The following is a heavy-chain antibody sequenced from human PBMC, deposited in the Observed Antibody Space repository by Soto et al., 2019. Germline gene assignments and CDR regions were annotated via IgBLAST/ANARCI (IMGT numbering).Heavy chain of an antibody. D-gene: IGHD3-22*01. CDR3: AKEDYGGYYDSSGYYYTRPYFDY. CDR1: GFTFSSYA. V-gene: IGHV3-23*01. J-gene: IGHJ4*02. CDR2: ISGSGGST. Sequence: GGSLRLSCAASGFTFSSYAMSWVRQAPGKGLEWVSAISGSGGSTYYADSVKGRFTISGDNSKNTLYLQMNSLRAEDTAVYYCAKEDYGGYYDSSGYYYTRPYFDYWGQGTLVTVSS.